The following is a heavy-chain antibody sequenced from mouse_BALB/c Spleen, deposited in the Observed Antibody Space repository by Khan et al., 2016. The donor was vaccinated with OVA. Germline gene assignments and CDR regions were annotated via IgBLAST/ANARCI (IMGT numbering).Heavy chain of an antibody. CDR3: ARHEDYYGSRPYLDY. J-gene: IGHJ2*01. V-gene: IGHV5-9-3*01. CDR2: ISSGGTYT. Sequence: EVELVESGGGLVKPGGSLKLSCVASGCTFSRYSMSWVRQTPKKRLEWVASISSGGTYTYYPDSVKGRFTLSRDIAENTLYLQMSSLTSEDTAIYYCARHEDYYGSRPYLDYWGQGTTLTVSS. D-gene: IGHD1-1*01. CDR1: GCTFSRYS.